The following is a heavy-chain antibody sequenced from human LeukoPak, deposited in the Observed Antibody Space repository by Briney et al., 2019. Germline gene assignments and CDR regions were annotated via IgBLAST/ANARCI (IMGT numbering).Heavy chain of an antibody. Sequence: GGSLRLSCEASGFIFTNFWMNWVRQAPGKGLEWVANINPDGSGEYYVDSAKGRFTISRDNAKNSLSLQMNSLRAEDTAVYYCSRDYSDSSGWYAPRGYWGQGTLVTVSS. CDR3: SRDYSDSSGWYAPRGY. J-gene: IGHJ4*02. V-gene: IGHV3-7*01. CDR2: INPDGSGE. D-gene: IGHD3-22*01. CDR1: GFIFTNFW.